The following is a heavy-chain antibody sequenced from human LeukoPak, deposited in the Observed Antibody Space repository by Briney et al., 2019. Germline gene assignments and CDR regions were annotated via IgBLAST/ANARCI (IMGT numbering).Heavy chain of an antibody. CDR2: INEDASEK. CDR3: ASGGHIDY. V-gene: IGHV3-7*01. J-gene: IGHJ4*02. Sequence: GGSLRLSCAASGFTFSSYWMSWVRQAPGKGLEWVANINEDASEKYYLDSVKGRFSISRDNADNSLYLQMNNLRVEDTAVYYCASGGHIDYCGQGTLVTVSS. D-gene: IGHD3-16*01. CDR1: GFTFSSYW.